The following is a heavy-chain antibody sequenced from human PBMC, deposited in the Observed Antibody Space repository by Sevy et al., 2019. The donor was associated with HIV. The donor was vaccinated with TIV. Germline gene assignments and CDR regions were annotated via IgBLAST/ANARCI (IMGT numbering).Heavy chain of an antibody. Sequence: GESLKISCKGSGYSFSNSWIGWVRQMPGKGLEWMGIIYPDDSDTIYSPSFQGQVTFSADESISTAYLQWSRLKASDTAMYYCARRYCSCGYCRFDYWGQGTLVTVSS. V-gene: IGHV5-51*01. CDR2: IYPDDSDT. CDR3: ARRYCSCGYCRFDY. CDR1: GYSFSNSW. J-gene: IGHJ4*02. D-gene: IGHD2-15*01.